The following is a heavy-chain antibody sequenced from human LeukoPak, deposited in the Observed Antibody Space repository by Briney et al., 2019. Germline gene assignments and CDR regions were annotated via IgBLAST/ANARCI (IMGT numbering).Heavy chain of an antibody. V-gene: IGHV4-31*03. CDR1: GGSISSGGYY. D-gene: IGHD3-10*01. CDR3: ARDYYGSGSYFGEGGFDP. Sequence: SQTLSLTCTVSGGSISSGGYYWSWIRQHPGKGLEWIGYIYYSGSTYYNPSLRSRVTISVDTSKNQFSLKLSSVTAADTAVYYCARDYYGSGSYFGEGGFDPWGQGTLVTVSS. J-gene: IGHJ5*02. CDR2: IYYSGST.